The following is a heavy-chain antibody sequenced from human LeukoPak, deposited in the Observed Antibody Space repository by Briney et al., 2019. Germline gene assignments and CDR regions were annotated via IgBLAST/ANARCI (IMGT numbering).Heavy chain of an antibody. Sequence: PSETLSLTCTVSGASTGSSYWSWVRQPPGKGLEWIGCIYYSGYANYNPSLKSRVTMSVDTSNNQFSLKVTSATAADTAVYYCAREGGPYRPLDYSGQGTLVTVAS. CDR3: AREGGPYRPLDY. V-gene: IGHV4-59*12. CDR2: IYYSGYA. J-gene: IGHJ4*02. CDR1: GASTGSSY.